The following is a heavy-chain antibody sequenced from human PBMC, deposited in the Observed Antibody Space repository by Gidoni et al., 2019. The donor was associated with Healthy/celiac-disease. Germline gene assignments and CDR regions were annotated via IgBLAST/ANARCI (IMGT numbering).Heavy chain of an antibody. Sequence: QVQLVQSGAEVKKPGASVKVSCKASGYTFTGYYMHWVRQAPGQGLEWMGWINPNSGGTNYAQKFQGRVTMTRDTSISTAYMELSRLRSDDTAVYYCARGPDILVVPAAIVYYYYYYMDVWGKGTTVTVSS. V-gene: IGHV1-2*02. CDR2: INPNSGGT. CDR3: ARGPDILVVPAAIVYYYYYYMDV. D-gene: IGHD2-2*01. CDR1: GYTFTGYY. J-gene: IGHJ6*03.